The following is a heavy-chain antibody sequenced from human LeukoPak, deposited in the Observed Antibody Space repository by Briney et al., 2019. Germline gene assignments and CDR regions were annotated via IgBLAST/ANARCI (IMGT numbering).Heavy chain of an antibody. D-gene: IGHD2-2*01. Sequence: ASVKVSCEASGYTFTGYYMHWVRQAPGQGLEWMGWINPNSGGTNYAQKFQGRVTMTRDTSISTAYMELSRLRSDDTAVYYCAREGGRYCSSTSCYLYYWGQGTLVTVSS. V-gene: IGHV1-2*02. CDR2: INPNSGGT. CDR1: GYTFTGYY. J-gene: IGHJ4*02. CDR3: AREGGRYCSSTSCYLYY.